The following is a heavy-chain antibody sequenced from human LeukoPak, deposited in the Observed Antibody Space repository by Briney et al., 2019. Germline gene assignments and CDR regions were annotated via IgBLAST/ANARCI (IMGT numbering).Heavy chain of an antibody. Sequence: PSETLSLTCTVSGGSVSRGYYYWSWIRQSPGKGLEWIGNIYYSGGTNYNPSLKSRVTISSDTSKNQFSLKLSSVTAADTAVYFCARDRGWEVLDFWGQGTLVTVSS. J-gene: IGHJ4*02. V-gene: IGHV4-61*01. CDR3: ARDRGWEVLDF. D-gene: IGHD1-26*01. CDR1: GGSVSRGYYY. CDR2: IYYSGGT.